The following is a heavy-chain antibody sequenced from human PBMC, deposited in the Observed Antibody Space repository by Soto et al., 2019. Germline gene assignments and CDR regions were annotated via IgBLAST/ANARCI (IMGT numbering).Heavy chain of an antibody. J-gene: IGHJ2*01. Sequence: QVQLVQSGAEVKKPGSSVTVSCKASGGTFSSYTISWVRQAPGQGLEWMGGIIPIFGEANYAQKFQGRVTITADESTRTAYMELSSLRSEDTAVYYCARGNHRWLQLWYLDLWGRGTLVTVSS. CDR1: GGTFSSYT. CDR3: ARGNHRWLQLWYLDL. CDR2: IIPIFGEA. V-gene: IGHV1-69*12. D-gene: IGHD5-12*01.